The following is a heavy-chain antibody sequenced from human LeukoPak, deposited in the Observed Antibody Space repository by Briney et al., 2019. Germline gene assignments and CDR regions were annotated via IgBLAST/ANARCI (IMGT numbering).Heavy chain of an antibody. CDR3: ARVPMYYTMIFDI. V-gene: IGHV4-59*01. Sequence: SETLSLTCTVSGGSISSYYWSWIRQPPGKGLEWIGYIYYNGSTNYNPSLKSRVTISVDTSKNQFSLKLSSVTAADTAVYYCARVPMYYTMIFDIWGQGAMVTVSS. J-gene: IGHJ3*02. CDR1: GGSISSYY. D-gene: IGHD3-22*01. CDR2: IYYNGST.